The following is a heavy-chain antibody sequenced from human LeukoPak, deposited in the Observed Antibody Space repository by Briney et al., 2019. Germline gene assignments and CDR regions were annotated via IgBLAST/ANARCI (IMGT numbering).Heavy chain of an antibody. J-gene: IGHJ4*02. Sequence: ASVKVSCKASGYTFTSYGISWVRQAPGQGLEWMGWISAYNGNTNYAQKFQGRVTMTRDTSTSTVYMELSSLRSEDTAVYYCARAVAGYFDYWGQGTLVTVSS. V-gene: IGHV1-18*01. CDR2: ISAYNGNT. CDR1: GYTFTSYG. CDR3: ARAVAGYFDY. D-gene: IGHD6-19*01.